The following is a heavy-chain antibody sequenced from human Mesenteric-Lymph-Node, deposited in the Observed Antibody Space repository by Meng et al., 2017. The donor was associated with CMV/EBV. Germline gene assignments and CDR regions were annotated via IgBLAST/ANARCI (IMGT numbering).Heavy chain of an antibody. CDR1: GFTFSSYD. J-gene: IGHJ4*02. CDR3: ARLGYCDTTSCLDY. D-gene: IGHD2-2*01. V-gene: IGHV3-48*03. CDR2: ISSSTSTI. Sequence: GESLKISCAASGFTFSSYDMNWVRQAPGKGLEWVSYISSSTSTIYYADSVKGRFTISRNNAKNSLSLQMNSLRAEDTAVYYCARLGYCDTTSCLDYWGQGTLVTVSS.